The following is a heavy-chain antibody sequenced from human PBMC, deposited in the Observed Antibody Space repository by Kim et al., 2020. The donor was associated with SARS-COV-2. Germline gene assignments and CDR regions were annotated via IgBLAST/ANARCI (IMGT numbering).Heavy chain of an antibody. J-gene: IGHJ6*03. CDR3: ARDSYYDIFRYYYYYIDV. V-gene: IGHV1-3*01. CDR1: GYTFTSYA. D-gene: IGHD3-9*01. CDR2: INAGNGNT. Sequence: ASVTVSCKASGYTFTSYAMHWVRQAPGQRLEWMGWINAGNGNTKYSQKFQGRVTITRDTSASTAYMELSRLRSEDTAVYYCARDSYYDIFRYYYYYIDVWGKGTAVTVSS.